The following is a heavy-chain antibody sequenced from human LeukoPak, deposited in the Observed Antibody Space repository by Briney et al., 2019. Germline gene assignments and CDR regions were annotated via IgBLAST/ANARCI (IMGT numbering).Heavy chain of an antibody. CDR2: MNPNSGNT. CDR1: GYTFTSYD. D-gene: IGHD6-13*01. CDR3: ARGTRAAAGGY. Sequence: EASVKVSCKASGYTFTSYDIKWVRQATGQGLEWMGWMNPNSGNTGYAQKFQGRVTMTRNTSISTAYMELSSLRSEDTAVYFCARGTRAAAGGYWGQGTLVTVSS. V-gene: IGHV1-8*01. J-gene: IGHJ1*01.